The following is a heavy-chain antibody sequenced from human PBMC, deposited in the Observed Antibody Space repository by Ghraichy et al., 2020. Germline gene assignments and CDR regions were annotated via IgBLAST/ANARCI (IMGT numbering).Heavy chain of an antibody. CDR1: GGSFSGYY. CDR3: ARDGPRGSVYEFDY. Sequence: ETLSLTCAVYGGSFSGYYWTWIRQPPGKGLEWIGELNHSGSTNYNPSLKSRVTISVDTSKNQFSLKLSSVTAADTSVYYCARDGPRGSVYEFDYWGHGTLVIVSS. V-gene: IGHV4-34*01. J-gene: IGHJ4*01. D-gene: IGHD3-22*01. CDR2: LNHSGST.